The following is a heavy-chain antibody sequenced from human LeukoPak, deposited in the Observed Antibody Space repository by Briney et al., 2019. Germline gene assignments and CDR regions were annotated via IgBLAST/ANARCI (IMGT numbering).Heavy chain of an antibody. D-gene: IGHD3-22*01. CDR3: ARGSRYSSGYDYIDQ. Sequence: PSETLSLTCTVPGGSISSGSDYCSWIRQPAGKGLEWIGRSDSSGSTNYNPSLKSRVSISVDTSKNQFSLRLSSVTAADTAVYYCARGSRYSSGYDYIDQWGQGTLVTVSS. CDR2: SDSSGST. V-gene: IGHV4-61*02. CDR1: GGSISSGSDY. J-gene: IGHJ4*02.